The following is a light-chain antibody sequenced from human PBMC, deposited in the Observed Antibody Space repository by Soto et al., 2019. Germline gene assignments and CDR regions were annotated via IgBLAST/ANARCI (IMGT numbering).Light chain of an antibody. V-gene: IGKV1-33*01. CDR2: DAS. Sequence: DIQMTQSPSSLSASVGDRVTITCQASEDISDYLNWYQQKPGKAPKLLIYDASLLETGVPSRFSGSGSGTDFTFTISSLQPEDIATYYYQQYTSLPRTFGQGTKLAIK. CDR1: EDISDY. J-gene: IGKJ2*01. CDR3: QQYTSLPRT.